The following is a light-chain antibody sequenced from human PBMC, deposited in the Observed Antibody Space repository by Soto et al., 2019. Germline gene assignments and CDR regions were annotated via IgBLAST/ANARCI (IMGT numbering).Light chain of an antibody. CDR1: QTISSW. J-gene: IGKJ1*01. CDR2: KAS. CDR3: QHYNSYSEA. Sequence: IKINQSPSTLSGNVGGRVTITCRASQTISSWLAWYQQKPGKAPKLLIYKASTLKSGVPSRFSGSGSGTEFTLTISSLQPDDFATYYCQHYNSYSEAFGQGTKVDI. V-gene: IGKV1-5*03.